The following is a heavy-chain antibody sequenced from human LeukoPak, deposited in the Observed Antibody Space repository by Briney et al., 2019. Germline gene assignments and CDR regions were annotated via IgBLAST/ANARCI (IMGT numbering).Heavy chain of an antibody. CDR1: GYTFTGYY. V-gene: IGHV1-2*02. Sequence: ASVKVSCKASGYTFTGYYMHWVRQAPGQGLEWMGWINPNSGGTNYAQKFQGRVTTTRDTSISTAYMELSRLRSDDTAVYYCARSVSPHCGGDCYAATADYWGQGTLVTVSS. CDR3: ARSVSPHCGGDCYAATADY. D-gene: IGHD2-21*02. J-gene: IGHJ4*02. CDR2: INPNSGGT.